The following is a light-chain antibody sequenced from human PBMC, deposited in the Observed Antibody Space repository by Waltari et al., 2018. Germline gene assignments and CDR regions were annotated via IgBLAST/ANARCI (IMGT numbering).Light chain of an antibody. CDR1: QSFSRA. Sequence: EIVLTQSPGNLSLSPGERATLSCRASQSFSRALAWYQQKPGQAARLLIYDASTRAIGIPDRFSGGGSGTDFSLTISRLEPEDFAVYYCQHYVRLPVTFGQGTTVEIK. V-gene: IGKV3-20*01. J-gene: IGKJ1*01. CDR2: DAS. CDR3: QHYVRLPVT.